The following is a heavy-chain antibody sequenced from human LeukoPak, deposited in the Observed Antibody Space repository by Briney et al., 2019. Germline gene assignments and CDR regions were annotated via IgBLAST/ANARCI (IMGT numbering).Heavy chain of an antibody. Sequence: SETLSLTCTVSGGSISSYFWSWIRQPPGKGLEWIGYIYYSGSTNYNPSLKSRVTISVDTSKNQFSLKLSSVTAADTAVYYCARQYCGGDCYSGYYFDYWGQGTLVTVFS. D-gene: IGHD2-21*02. CDR1: GGSISSYF. CDR3: ARQYCGGDCYSGYYFDY. V-gene: IGHV4-59*08. CDR2: IYYSGST. J-gene: IGHJ4*02.